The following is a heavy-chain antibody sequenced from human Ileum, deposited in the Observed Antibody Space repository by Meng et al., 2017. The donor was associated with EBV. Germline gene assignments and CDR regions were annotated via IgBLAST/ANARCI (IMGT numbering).Heavy chain of an antibody. CDR2: IDQSGYT. CDR3: ARYGRCNGNSFYCFDP. D-gene: IGHD4-23*01. CDR1: GGSFNDYY. Sequence: QVRLQQWGTGLLKPSETLSLTCAVYGGSFNDYYWTWLRQPPGKGLEWIGEIDQSGYTKFNPSLSSRATISRDTSNNQFSLRLNSVTAADTALYYCARYGRCNGNSFYCFDPWGQGTPVTVSS. J-gene: IGHJ5*02. V-gene: IGHV4-34*01.